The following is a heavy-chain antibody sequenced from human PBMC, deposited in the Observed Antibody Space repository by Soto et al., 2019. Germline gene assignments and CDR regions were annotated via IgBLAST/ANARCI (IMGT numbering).Heavy chain of an antibody. V-gene: IGHV1-18*01. CDR1: GYTFTSYA. CDR2: ISAYNGNT. D-gene: IGHD2-2*01. CDR3: ARADIVVVPAAIAHNWFDP. Sequence: ASVKVSCKASGYTFTSYAMHWVRQAPGQGLEWMGWISAYNGNTNYAQKLQGRVTMTTDTSTSTAYMELRSLRSDDTAVYYCARADIVVVPAAIAHNWFDPWGQGTLVTVSS. J-gene: IGHJ5*02.